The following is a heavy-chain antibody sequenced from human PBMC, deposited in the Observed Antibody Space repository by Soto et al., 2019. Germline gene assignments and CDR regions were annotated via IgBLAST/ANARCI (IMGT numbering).Heavy chain of an antibody. CDR2: IYPGDSDT. D-gene: IGHD4-17*01. CDR3: ARPYDYGDYGYFDY. CDR1: GYSFTSYW. J-gene: IGHJ4*02. V-gene: IGHV5-51*01. Sequence: PXESLTISRKGSGYSFTSYWIGLVRQMPGKGLEWMGIIYPGDSDTRYSPSFQGQVTISADKSISTAYLQWSSLKASDTAMYYCARPYDYGDYGYFDYWGQGTLVTVSS.